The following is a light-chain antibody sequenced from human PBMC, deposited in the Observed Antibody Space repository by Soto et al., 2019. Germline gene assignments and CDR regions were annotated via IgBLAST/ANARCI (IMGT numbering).Light chain of an antibody. V-gene: IGKV1-5*01. CDR1: QTVSKW. Sequence: DVQMTQSPSTLAASVGDRVTITCRASQTVSKWMAWYQQKPGKAPKLLIYAASSLHSGVPSRFSGSGSGTDFTLTINSLQPDDIATYYCQQCHRYLTFGQGTKVDIK. J-gene: IGKJ1*01. CDR2: AAS. CDR3: QQCHRYLT.